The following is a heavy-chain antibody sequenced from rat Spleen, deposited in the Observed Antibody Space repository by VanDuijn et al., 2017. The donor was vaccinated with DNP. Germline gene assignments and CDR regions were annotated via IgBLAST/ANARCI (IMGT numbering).Heavy chain of an antibody. CDR1: GFNLNDYW. J-gene: IGHJ4*01. CDR2: INKDSSTI. Sequence: EVKLVESGGGLVQPGRSLKLSCAASGFNLNDYWMGWVRQAPGKGLEWIGEINKDSSTINHSTSLKGKFTISRDNAQNTLYLQMNRLGSEDTAIYYCARADYYYGGYYSAMDAWGQGTSVTVSS. CDR3: ARADYYYGGYYSAMDA. D-gene: IGHD1-6*01. V-gene: IGHV4-2*01.